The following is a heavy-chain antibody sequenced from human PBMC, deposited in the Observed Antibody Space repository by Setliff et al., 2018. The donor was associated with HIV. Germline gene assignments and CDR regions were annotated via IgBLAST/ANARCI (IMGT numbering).Heavy chain of an antibody. D-gene: IGHD3-22*01. CDR1: SGSFSGYY. CDR3: ARHYDSSGPNYRYYYMDV. V-gene: IGHV4-34*01. Sequence: KPSETLSLTCAVYSGSFSGYYWSWIRQSPGKGLEWIGEINHGGSTKYNPSFKSRLAMSVDTSKQQFSLKLNSVTAADTAVYYCARHYDSSGPNYRYYYMDVWGKGTTVTVSS. J-gene: IGHJ6*03. CDR2: INHGGST.